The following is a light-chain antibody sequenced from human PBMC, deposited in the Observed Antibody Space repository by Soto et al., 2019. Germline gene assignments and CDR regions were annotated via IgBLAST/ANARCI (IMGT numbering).Light chain of an antibody. V-gene: IGLV2-14*01. CDR2: DVS. J-gene: IGLJ1*01. Sequence: ALIQPASVSGSPGQSITISCTGTSSDVGAYNYVSWYLQHPGKAPKVMISDVSYRPSGISNRFSGSKSGNTASLTISGLQAEDEADYYCSSYTSSSTYVFGTGTKVTVL. CDR1: SSDVGAYNY. CDR3: SSYTSSSTYV.